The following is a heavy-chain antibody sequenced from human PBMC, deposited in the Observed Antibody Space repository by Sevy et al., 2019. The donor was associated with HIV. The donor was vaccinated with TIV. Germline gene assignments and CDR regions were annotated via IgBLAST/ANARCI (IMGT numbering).Heavy chain of an antibody. Sequence: GGALRLSCAASGFTFSSYAMNWVRQAPGKGLEWDSSINAISSNIYYADSVKGRFTISRDNAENSLYLQMNSVRAEDTAVYYCARDLFSGGNAVYGYWGQGTLVTVSS. CDR2: INAISSNI. CDR1: GFTFSSYA. CDR3: ARDLFSGGNAVYGY. V-gene: IGHV3-21*01. D-gene: IGHD2-15*01. J-gene: IGHJ4*02.